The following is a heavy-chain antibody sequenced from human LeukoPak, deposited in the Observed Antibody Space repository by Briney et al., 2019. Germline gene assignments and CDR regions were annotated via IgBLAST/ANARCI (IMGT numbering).Heavy chain of an antibody. D-gene: IGHD4-23*01. J-gene: IGHJ4*02. CDR3: ARNAGNSDVDY. V-gene: IGHV4-4*02. CDR2: IYHSEST. CDR1: GGSIASSYW. Sequence: SETLSLTCAVSGGSIASSYWWTWVRQPPGKGLEWIWEIYHSESTNYNPCLRSRVTISVDKSDNQFSLKLNSMTAADTAVYYCARNAGNSDVDYWGQGTLVTVSS.